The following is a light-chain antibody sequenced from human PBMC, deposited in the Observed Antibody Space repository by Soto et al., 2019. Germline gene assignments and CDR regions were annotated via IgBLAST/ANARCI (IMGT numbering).Light chain of an antibody. Sequence: EIVMTQSPATLSVSPGQRATLSCRASQSVSSKLAWYQQRPGQAPRLLIYDASNRATGIPARFSGSGSGTDFSLTTSSLEQEDFAVYYCQQRSNWHPITFGQGTRLEIK. CDR1: QSVSSK. V-gene: IGKV3D-11*02. CDR2: DAS. J-gene: IGKJ5*01. CDR3: QQRSNWHPIT.